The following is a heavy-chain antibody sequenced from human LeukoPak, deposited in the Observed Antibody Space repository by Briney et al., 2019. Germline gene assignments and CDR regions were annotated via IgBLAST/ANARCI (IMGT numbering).Heavy chain of an antibody. CDR3: ARVVNYYDSSGYYKPYYFDY. J-gene: IGHJ4*02. Sequence: SETLSLTCAVSGGSISSGGYSWSWLRQPPGKGLEWIGYIYHSGSTYYNPSLKSRVTISVDRSKNQFSLKLSSVTAADTAVYYCARVVNYYDSSGYYKPYYFDYWGQGTLVTVSS. CDR2: IYHSGST. V-gene: IGHV4-30-2*01. D-gene: IGHD3-22*01. CDR1: GGSISSGGYS.